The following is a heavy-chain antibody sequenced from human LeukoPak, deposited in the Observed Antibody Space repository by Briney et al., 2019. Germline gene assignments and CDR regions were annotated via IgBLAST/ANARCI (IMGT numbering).Heavy chain of an antibody. J-gene: IGHJ6*02. V-gene: IGHV3-48*01. CDR1: GFTFSSYS. D-gene: IGHD2-15*01. Sequence: GGSLRLSCAASGFTFSSYSMNWVRQAPGKGLEWVSYISSSSSTIYYADSVKGRFTISRDNAKNSLYLQMNSLRAEDTAVYYCARDGKKWVVAATRVYGMDVWGQGTTVTVSS. CDR2: ISSSSSTI. CDR3: ARDGKKWVVAATRVYGMDV.